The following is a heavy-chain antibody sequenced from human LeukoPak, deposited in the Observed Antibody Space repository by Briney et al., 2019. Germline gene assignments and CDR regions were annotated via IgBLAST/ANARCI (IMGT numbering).Heavy chain of an antibody. CDR3: ARAWWSDAFDI. CDR1: GFTFSSYS. V-gene: IGHV3-21*01. J-gene: IGHJ3*02. D-gene: IGHD2-15*01. Sequence: PGGSLRRSCAASGFTFSSYSMNWARQAPGKGLEWVSSISSSSRYIYYADSVKGRFTISRDNAKNSLYLQMNSLRAEETAVYYCARAWWSDAFDIWGQGTMVTVSS. CDR2: ISSSSRYI.